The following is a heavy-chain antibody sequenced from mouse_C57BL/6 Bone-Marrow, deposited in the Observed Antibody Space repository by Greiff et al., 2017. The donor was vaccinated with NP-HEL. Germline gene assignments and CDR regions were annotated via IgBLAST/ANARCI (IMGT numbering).Heavy chain of an antibody. J-gene: IGHJ4*01. Sequence: QQPGAELVKPGASVKLSCKASGYTFTSYWMHWVKQRPGRGLEWSGRIDPNSGGTTYNEKFKSKATLTVDKPSSTAYMQLSSLTSEDSAVYYCARNLYYYAMDYWGQGTSVTVSS. CDR2: IDPNSGGT. CDR1: GYTFTSYW. V-gene: IGHV1-72*01. CDR3: ARNLYYYAMDY.